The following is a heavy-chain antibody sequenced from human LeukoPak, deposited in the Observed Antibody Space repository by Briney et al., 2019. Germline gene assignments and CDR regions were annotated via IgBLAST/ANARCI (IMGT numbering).Heavy chain of an antibody. CDR3: ARGKGVIYSHISGYQRDLDY. J-gene: IGHJ4*02. CDR1: GYGFSTYH. D-gene: IGHD3-22*01. CDR2: INPSIGIT. Sequence: ASVKVSCKASGYGFSTYHMHWVRQAPGQGLEWMGIINPSIGITTYAPKFQGRVTVTRDMSTSTVYMELSRLRYEDTAVYYCARGKGVIYSHISGYQRDLDYWGQGTLVTVSS. V-gene: IGHV1-46*01.